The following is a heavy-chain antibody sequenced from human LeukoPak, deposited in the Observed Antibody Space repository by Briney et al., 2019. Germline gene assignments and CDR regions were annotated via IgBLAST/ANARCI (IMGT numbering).Heavy chain of an antibody. CDR1: GFTFSSYA. CDR2: ISGSGGST. D-gene: IGHD2-15*01. V-gene: IGHV3-23*01. J-gene: IGHJ4*02. Sequence: GGSLRLSCAASGFTFSSYAMSWVRQAPGKGLEWVSAISGSGGSTYYADSVKGRFTISRDNSKNTLYLQMNSLRAEDTAVYYCAKDASLCSGGSCYTYYFDYWGQGTLVTVSS. CDR3: AKDASLCSGGSCYTYYFDY.